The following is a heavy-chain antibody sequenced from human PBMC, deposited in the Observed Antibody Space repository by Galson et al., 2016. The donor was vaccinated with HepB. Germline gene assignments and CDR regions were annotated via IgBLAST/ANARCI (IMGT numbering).Heavy chain of an antibody. V-gene: IGHV3-11*01. J-gene: IGHJ4*02. CDR1: GLPFSDSY. CDR2: ISNTGNTI. Sequence: SLRLSCAASGLPFSDSYMSWIRQAPGKGLEWISYISNTGNTIYYADSVKGRFTIPRDNAKNSVYLQMNTLRGEDTAVYYCATQLHLKIVPGTFDSWGQGTLVTVSS. D-gene: IGHD1-26*01. CDR3: ATQLHLKIVPGTFDS.